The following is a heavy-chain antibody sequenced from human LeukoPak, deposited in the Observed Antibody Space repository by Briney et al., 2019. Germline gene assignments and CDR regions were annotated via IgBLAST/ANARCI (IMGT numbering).Heavy chain of an antibody. CDR2: IYVDGTT. D-gene: IGHD5-24*01. Sequence: GGSLRLSCAVSGFTVNSIHMTWFRQAPGKGLEWVSVIYVDGTTIYSDSVKGRFTMTRDDSGNTLYLQLNSLRAEDTAVYYCAKEGRGANNARFGIDYWGQGTLVTVSS. J-gene: IGHJ4*02. CDR3: AKEGRGANNARFGIDY. V-gene: IGHV3-66*01. CDR1: GFTVNSIH.